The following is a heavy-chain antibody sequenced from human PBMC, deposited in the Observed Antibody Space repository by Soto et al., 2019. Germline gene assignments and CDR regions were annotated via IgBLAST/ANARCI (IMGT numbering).Heavy chain of an antibody. CDR3: AKGLYYYDSSGYFPLGY. CDR2: IIPIFGTA. CDR1: GGTFSSYA. V-gene: IGHV1-69*13. D-gene: IGHD3-22*01. Sequence: SVKVSCKATGGTFSSYAISWVRQAPGQGLEWMGGIIPIFGTANYAQKFQGRVTITADESTSTAYMELSSLRSEDTAVYYCAKGLYYYDSSGYFPLGYWGQGTLVTVSS. J-gene: IGHJ4*02.